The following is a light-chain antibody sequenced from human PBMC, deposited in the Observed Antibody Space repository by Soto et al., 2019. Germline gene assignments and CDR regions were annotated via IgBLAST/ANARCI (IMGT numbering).Light chain of an antibody. CDR3: HQYSNWRRT. CDR2: GAS. Sequence: EIVMAQSPATLSVSPGERATLSCRASQSISNNLAWYQQKPGQAPRLIVYGASTSATGIPVRFSGSGSGTEFTLTTSSLKSEDFAVYYCHQYSNWRRTFGPGTKVDIK. CDR1: QSISNN. V-gene: IGKV3-15*01. J-gene: IGKJ3*01.